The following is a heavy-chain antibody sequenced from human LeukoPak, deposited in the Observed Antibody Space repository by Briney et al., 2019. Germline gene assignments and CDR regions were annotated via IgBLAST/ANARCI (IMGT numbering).Heavy chain of an antibody. CDR1: GGSISSYY. Sequence: SETLSLTCTVSGGSISSYYWSWIRQPAGKGLEWIGRIYTSGSTNYNPSLKSRVTMSVDTSKNQFSLKLSSVTAADTAVYYCARESSVLVPAAWGYYYYYMDVWGKGTTVTVSS. J-gene: IGHJ6*03. V-gene: IGHV4-4*07. D-gene: IGHD2-2*01. CDR3: ARESSVLVPAAWGYYYYYMDV. CDR2: IYTSGST.